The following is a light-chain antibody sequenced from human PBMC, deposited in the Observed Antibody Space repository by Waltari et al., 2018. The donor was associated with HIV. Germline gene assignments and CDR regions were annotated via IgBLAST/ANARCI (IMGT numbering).Light chain of an antibody. Sequence: QSVLTQPPSVSAAPGQTVTISCSGNRSNIGHNYVSWYQQLPGTAPKLLIYENNKRPSGIPDRFSGSKSGTSATLGITGLQTGDEADYYCGTWDSSLSAGGVFGTGTKVTVL. J-gene: IGLJ1*01. CDR3: GTWDSSLSAGGV. CDR2: ENN. CDR1: RSNIGHNY. V-gene: IGLV1-51*02.